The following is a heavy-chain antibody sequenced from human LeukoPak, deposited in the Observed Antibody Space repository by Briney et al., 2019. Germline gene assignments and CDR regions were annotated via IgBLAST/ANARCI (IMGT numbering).Heavy chain of an antibody. CDR2: IYITGST. D-gene: IGHD4-11*01. J-gene: IGHJ4*02. CDR3: ARQSAYSNTFDY. V-gene: IGHV4-4*09. Sequence: SETLSLTCTVSGGTISSYYWSWIRGSPGRGLEWIGYIYITGSTNFNPSLKSRVTMSADTSKNQFSLNLTSVTAADTAVYYCARQSAYSNTFDYWGQGTLVTVSS. CDR1: GGTISSYY.